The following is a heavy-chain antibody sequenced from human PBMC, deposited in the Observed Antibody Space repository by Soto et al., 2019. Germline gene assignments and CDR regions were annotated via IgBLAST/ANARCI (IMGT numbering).Heavy chain of an antibody. V-gene: IGHV1-3*04. D-gene: IGHD6-19*01. CDR1: GYTFTNYV. J-gene: IGHJ5*02. CDR3: ARGAAVGGNWFDP. CDR2: ISTANGNT. Sequence: QVQLVQSGAEVKKPGASVKVSCKASGYTFTNYVMHWVRQAPGQGLEWMGWISTANGNTKYSQKFQDRVTITRDTPASTAYMELTSMTYEDTTVYYCARGAAVGGNWFDPWGQGTLVIVSS.